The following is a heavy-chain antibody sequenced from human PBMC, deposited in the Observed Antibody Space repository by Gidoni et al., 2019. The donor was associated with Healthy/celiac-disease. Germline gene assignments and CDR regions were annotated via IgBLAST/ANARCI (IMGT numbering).Heavy chain of an antibody. V-gene: IGHV4-31*03. CDR1: GGSISSGGYY. CDR2: IYYSGST. J-gene: IGHJ6*02. CDR3: AREGPTVVTHYYGMDV. D-gene: IGHD4-17*01. Sequence: QVQLQESGPGLVKPSQTLSLTCTVSGGSISSGGYYWSWIRQHPGKGLEWIGYIYYSGSTYYNPSLKSRVTISVDTSKNQFSLKLSSVTAADTAVYYCAREGPTVVTHYYGMDVWGQGTTVTVSS.